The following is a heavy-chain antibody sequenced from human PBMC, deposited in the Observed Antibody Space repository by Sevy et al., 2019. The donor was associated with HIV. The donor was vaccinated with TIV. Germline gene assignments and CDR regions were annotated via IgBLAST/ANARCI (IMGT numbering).Heavy chain of an antibody. CDR3: ATSGYSSSWYALDF. V-gene: IGHV3-53*01. J-gene: IGHJ4*02. CDR1: GFTVSSKY. CDR2: IYSGGST. Sequence: GGSLRLSCAASGFTVSSKYMTWVRQAPGKGLAWVSLIYSGGSTYYVDSVKGRFTISRDNPRNTVYLQINSLRAEDTAVYYCATSGYSSSWYALDFWGQGALVTVSS. D-gene: IGHD6-13*01.